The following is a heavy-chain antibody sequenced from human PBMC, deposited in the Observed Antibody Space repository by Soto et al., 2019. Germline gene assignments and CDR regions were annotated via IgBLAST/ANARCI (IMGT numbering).Heavy chain of an antibody. CDR1: GDSISSSNG. D-gene: IGHD1-1*01. Sequence: PSDTLSLTCAVSGDSISSSNGSSWVRQPPGKGLEWIGEIYHSGSTNYNPSLKSRVTISVDKSKNQFSLKLSSVTAADTAVYYCARGEDDGFVYGMDVWGQGTTVTVSS. V-gene: IGHV4-4*02. CDR2: IYHSGST. CDR3: ARGEDDGFVYGMDV. J-gene: IGHJ6*02.